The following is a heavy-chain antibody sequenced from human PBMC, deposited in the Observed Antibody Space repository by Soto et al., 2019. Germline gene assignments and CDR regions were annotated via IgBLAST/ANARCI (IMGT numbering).Heavy chain of an antibody. J-gene: IGHJ6*02. D-gene: IGHD2-2*01. CDR2: INPNSGGT. CDR3: ARVWGYCSSTSCSYYYYGMDV. Sequence: ASVKVSFKASGYTFTGYYMHWLRQAPGQGLEWMGWINPNSGGTNYAQKFQGRVTMTRDTSISTAYMELSRLRSDDTAVYYCARVWGYCSSTSCSYYYYGMDVWGQGTTVTVSS. V-gene: IGHV1-2*02. CDR1: GYTFTGYY.